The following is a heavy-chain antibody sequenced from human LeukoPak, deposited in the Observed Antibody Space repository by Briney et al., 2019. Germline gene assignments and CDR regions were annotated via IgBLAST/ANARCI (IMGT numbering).Heavy chain of an antibody. CDR3: ARANYYYYMDV. Sequence: SETLSLTCAVSGYSISSGYYWGWIRQPPGKGLEWIGYIYYSGSTNYNPSLKSRVTISVDTSKNQFSLKLSSVTAADTAVYYCARANYYYYMDVWGKGTTVTVSS. CDR2: IYYSGST. CDR1: GYSISSGYY. V-gene: IGHV4-38-2*01. J-gene: IGHJ6*03.